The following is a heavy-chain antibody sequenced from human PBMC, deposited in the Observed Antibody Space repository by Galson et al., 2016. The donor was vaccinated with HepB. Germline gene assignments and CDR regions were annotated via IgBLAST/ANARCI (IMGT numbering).Heavy chain of an antibody. J-gene: IGHJ3*01. V-gene: IGHV3-30-3*02. Sequence: SLRLSCAASGYTFSSYTMHWVRQAPGKGLEWVSVISYWGTSKDYADSVNGRFTISRDDSKNTLYLQLNGLRPEDTAVYYCARAGGTTSTFAFDLWGRGTLVIVSS. CDR3: ARAGGTTSTFAFDL. D-gene: IGHD2-2*01. CDR2: ISYWGTSK. CDR1: GYTFSSYT.